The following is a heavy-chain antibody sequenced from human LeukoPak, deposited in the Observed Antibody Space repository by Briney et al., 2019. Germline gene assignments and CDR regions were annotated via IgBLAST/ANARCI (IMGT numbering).Heavy chain of an antibody. Sequence: GASVKVSCKASGYTFTSYGISWVRQAPGQGLEWMGWISAYNGNTNYAQKLQGRVTMTTDTSTSTAYTELRSLRSDDTAVYYCARENRITIFGVVITDLDYWGQGTLVTVS. V-gene: IGHV1-18*01. D-gene: IGHD3-3*01. CDR3: ARENRITIFGVVITDLDY. J-gene: IGHJ4*02. CDR1: GYTFTSYG. CDR2: ISAYNGNT.